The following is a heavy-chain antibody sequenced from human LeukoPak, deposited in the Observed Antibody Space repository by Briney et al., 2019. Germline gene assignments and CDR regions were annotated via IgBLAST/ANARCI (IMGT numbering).Heavy chain of an antibody. CDR2: IYTSGST. Sequence: SETLSLTCTVSGGSISSGSYYWSWIRQPAGKGLEWIGRIYTSGSTNYNPSLKSRVTISVDTSKHQFSLKLSSVTAADTAVYYCARDYVYGYSCGFYYYYMDVWGKGTTVTVSS. CDR3: ARDYVYGYSCGFYYYYMDV. CDR1: GGSISSGSYY. D-gene: IGHD5-18*01. J-gene: IGHJ6*03. V-gene: IGHV4-61*02.